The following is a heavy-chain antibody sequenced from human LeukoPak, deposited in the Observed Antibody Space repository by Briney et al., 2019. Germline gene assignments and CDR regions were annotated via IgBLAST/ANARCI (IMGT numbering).Heavy chain of an antibody. CDR3: ARESGYSSGYDAFDI. Sequence: SETLSLTCTVSGYSISSGYYWGWIRQPPGKGLEWIGSIYYSGSTYYNPSLKSRVTISVDTSKNQFSLKLSSVTAADTAVYYCARESGYSSGYDAFDIWGRGTMVTVSS. CDR1: GYSISSGYY. CDR2: IYYSGST. D-gene: IGHD6-19*01. V-gene: IGHV4-38-2*02. J-gene: IGHJ3*02.